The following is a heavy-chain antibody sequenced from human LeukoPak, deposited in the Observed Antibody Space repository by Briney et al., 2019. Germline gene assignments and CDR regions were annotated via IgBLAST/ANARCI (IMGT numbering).Heavy chain of an antibody. V-gene: IGHV3-33*01. CDR3: GRGTDGGEVDY. CDR2: IWSDGSNK. Sequence: WRTLRLSCAASGFTFSNFGLHWVHQSPGQGLEWVAIIWSDGSNKYYADSVKGRVTISRDNSKNMLYLQMNSLRAEDTAVYYCGRGTDGGEVDYWGQGTLVTVSS. J-gene: IGHJ4*02. CDR1: GFTFSNFG. D-gene: IGHD3-10*01.